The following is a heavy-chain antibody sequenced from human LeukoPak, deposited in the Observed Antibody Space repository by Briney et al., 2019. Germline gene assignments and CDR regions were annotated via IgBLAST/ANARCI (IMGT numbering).Heavy chain of an antibody. Sequence: GGSLRLSCGASEFTFSSYDMHWVRQATGKGLEWVSTIDTAGNAWYPDSVKGRFTISRENAKNSLNLQMNSLRVGDTAVYYCARAKMPGIQAAGRVNYFDSWGQGTLVTVSA. CDR2: IDTAGNA. J-gene: IGHJ4*02. D-gene: IGHD6-13*01. CDR3: ARAKMPGIQAAGRVNYFDS. CDR1: EFTFSSYD. V-gene: IGHV3-13*01.